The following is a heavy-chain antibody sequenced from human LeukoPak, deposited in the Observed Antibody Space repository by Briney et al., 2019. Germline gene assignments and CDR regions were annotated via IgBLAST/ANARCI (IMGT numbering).Heavy chain of an antibody. CDR1: GYTFTSYD. Sequence: GASVKVSCKASGYTFTSYDINWVRQATGQGLEWMGWMNPNSDNTGYAQKFQGRITMTTDTSTSTAYMELRNLRSDDTAVYFCARVQPHRVHYDNSDYPTRNDYWGQGTLVTVSS. V-gene: IGHV1-8*01. D-gene: IGHD3-22*01. CDR2: MNPNSDNT. J-gene: IGHJ4*02. CDR3: ARVQPHRVHYDNSDYPTRNDY.